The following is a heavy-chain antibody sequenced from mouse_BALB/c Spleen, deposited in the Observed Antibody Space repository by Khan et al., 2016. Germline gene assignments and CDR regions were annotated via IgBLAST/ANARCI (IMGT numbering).Heavy chain of an antibody. CDR2: ISYSGTT. CDR3: STYYGYFFPY. CDR1: GDSITSGY. J-gene: IGHJ2*01. Sequence: EVQLQESGPSLVKPSQTLSLTCSVTGDSITSGYWNWIRKFPGNKFEYMGYISYSGTTYYNPSLKSRISITRETSKNQFYLQLNSVTAEDTATYXCSTYYGYFFPYWGQGTTLTVSS. V-gene: IGHV3-8*02. D-gene: IGHD2-3*01.